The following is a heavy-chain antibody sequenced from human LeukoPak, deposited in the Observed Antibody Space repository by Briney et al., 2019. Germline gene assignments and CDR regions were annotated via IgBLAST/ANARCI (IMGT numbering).Heavy chain of an antibody. CDR2: IIPIFGTA. Sequence: ASVKVSCKASGATFSSYAISWVRQAPGQGLEWMGGIIPIFGTANYAQKFQGRVTITADESTSTAYMELSSLRSEDTAVYYCARVVGATPFRSRGGFDYWGQGTLVTVSS. CDR3: ARVVGATPFRSRGGFDY. CDR1: GATFSSYA. J-gene: IGHJ4*02. D-gene: IGHD1-26*01. V-gene: IGHV1-69*13.